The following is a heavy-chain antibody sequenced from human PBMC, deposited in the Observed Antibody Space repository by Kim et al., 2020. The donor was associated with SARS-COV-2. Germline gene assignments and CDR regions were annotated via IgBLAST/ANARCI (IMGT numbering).Heavy chain of an antibody. Sequence: GGSLRLSCAASGFTFSSYDMHWVRQATGKGLEWVSAIGTAGDTYYPGSVMGRFTISTENANNSLYLQMNSLRAGDTAVYYCAREYSSSWYSAFDFWRRG. J-gene: IGHJ3*01. CDR1: GFTFSSYD. V-gene: IGHV3-13*01. CDR2: IGTAGDT. D-gene: IGHD6-13*01. CDR3: AREYSSSWYSAFDF.